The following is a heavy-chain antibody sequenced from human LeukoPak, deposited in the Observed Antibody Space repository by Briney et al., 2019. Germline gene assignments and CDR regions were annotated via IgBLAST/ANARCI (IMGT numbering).Heavy chain of an antibody. CDR1: GLNVSTNN. Sequence: GGSLRLSCAASGLNVSTNNMNWVRQAPGKGLEWVSVIYRGGSTLNANSVKGRFTISRDSSRNTLFLQMNSLRAEDTAVYYCARGYSSADYWGQGTRVTVSS. J-gene: IGHJ4*02. D-gene: IGHD5-18*01. CDR3: ARGYSSADY. V-gene: IGHV3-53*01. CDR2: IYRGGST.